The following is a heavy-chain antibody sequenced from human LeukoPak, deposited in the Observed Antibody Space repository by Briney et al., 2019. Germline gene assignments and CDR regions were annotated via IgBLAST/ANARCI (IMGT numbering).Heavy chain of an antibody. CDR1: GFTFDDYG. CDR2: INWNDGRT. D-gene: IGHD3-22*01. CDR3: ARDRESYYDSSGYSFDY. Sequence: GGSLRLSCAASGFTFDDYGMSWVRQVPGKGLEWVSGINWNDGRTDYADSVKGRFTISRDNAKNSLYLQMNSLRAEDTALYYCARDRESYYDSSGYSFDYWGQGTLVTVSS. J-gene: IGHJ4*02. V-gene: IGHV3-20*04.